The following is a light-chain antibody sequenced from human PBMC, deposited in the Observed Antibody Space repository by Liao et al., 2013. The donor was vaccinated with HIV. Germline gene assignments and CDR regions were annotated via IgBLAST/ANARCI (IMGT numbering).Light chain of an antibody. CDR1: KLGDKY. V-gene: IGLV3-1*01. CDR3: QAWDSSVVV. CDR2: QDT. J-gene: IGLJ3*02. Sequence: SYELTQPPSVSVSPGQTAFIACSGDKLGDKYASWYQQKPGQSPVLVIYQDTERPSGIPERFSGSNSGNTATLTISETQALDEADYYCQAWDSSVVVFGGGTKLTVL.